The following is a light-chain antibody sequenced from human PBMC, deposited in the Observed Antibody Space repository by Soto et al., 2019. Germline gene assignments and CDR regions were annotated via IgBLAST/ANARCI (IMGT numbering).Light chain of an antibody. Sequence: EIVLTQSPGTLSLSPGERATLSSRASQSVNSWYLAWYQQKPGQAPRLLIYDASSRATGIPDRFSGSGSGTDFTLTISRLEPADFAVYYCQQYNYSPTTFGQGTKVEIK. CDR3: QQYNYSPTT. V-gene: IGKV3-20*01. J-gene: IGKJ1*01. CDR2: DAS. CDR1: QSVNSWY.